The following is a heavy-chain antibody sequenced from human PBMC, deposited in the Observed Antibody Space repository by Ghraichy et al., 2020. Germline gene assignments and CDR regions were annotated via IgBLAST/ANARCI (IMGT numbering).Heavy chain of an antibody. CDR1: GFTFSSYS. D-gene: IGHD1-7*01. V-gene: IGHV3-21*01. CDR3: ARDGMGKLRRYNWFDP. Sequence: GESLNISCAASGFTFSSYSMNWVRQAPGKGLEWVSSISSSSSYIYYADSVKGRFTISRDNAKNSLYLQMNSLRAEDTAVYYCARDGMGKLRRYNWFDPWGQGTLVTVSS. J-gene: IGHJ5*02. CDR2: ISSSSSYI.